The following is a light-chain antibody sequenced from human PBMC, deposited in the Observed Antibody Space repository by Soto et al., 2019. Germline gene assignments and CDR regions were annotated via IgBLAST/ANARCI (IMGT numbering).Light chain of an antibody. CDR2: DVS. V-gene: IGLV2-14*03. CDR1: SSDVGRHNA. J-gene: IGLJ1*01. Sequence: QRELTQLVYVSGFHVQSITIISSGTSSDVGRHNAVSWYQQHPGKVPQLMIYDVSIRPSGISDRLSASKSGNMASLTISGLQAEDEADYYCSSYRVGGSYVFGTVTKVTVL. CDR3: SSYRVGGSYV.